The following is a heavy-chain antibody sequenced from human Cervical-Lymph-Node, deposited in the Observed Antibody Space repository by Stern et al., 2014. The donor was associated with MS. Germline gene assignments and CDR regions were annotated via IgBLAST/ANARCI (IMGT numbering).Heavy chain of an antibody. CDR3: ASRWSGTYYGQNWFDP. CDR1: GDSITSGGHY. Sequence: VQLVESGPGLVKPSQTLSLTCTVSGDSITSGGHYWSRLRQHPGKGLEWIGYIYNSGATFENPFLKGRVTITLDTSKNHQFLTMSSVTAADTAIYYCASRWSGTYYGQNWFDPWGQGILVTVST. CDR2: IYNSGAT. J-gene: IGHJ5*02. D-gene: IGHD1-26*01. V-gene: IGHV4-31*03.